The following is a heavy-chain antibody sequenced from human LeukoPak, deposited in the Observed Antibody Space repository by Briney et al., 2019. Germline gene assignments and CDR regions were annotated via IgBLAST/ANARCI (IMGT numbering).Heavy chain of an antibody. V-gene: IGHV3-23*01. J-gene: IGHJ5*02. Sequence: PGGSLRLYCAAPGLTFSNYAMTWVRQAPGKGLEWVSSISVNGRTVVYTDSVKGRFTTARDNSKNILYLHINSLRAEDTALYSCTRDPNGDYIGAFDPWGQGTLVTVSS. CDR2: ISVNGRTV. D-gene: IGHD4-17*01. CDR3: TRDPNGDYIGAFDP. CDR1: GLTFSNYA.